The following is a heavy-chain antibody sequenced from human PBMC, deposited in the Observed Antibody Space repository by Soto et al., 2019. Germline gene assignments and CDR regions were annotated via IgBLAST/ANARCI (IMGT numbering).Heavy chain of an antibody. Sequence: ASLKVSCKASGYTFTSYGISWVRQAPGQGLEWMGWISAYNGNTNYAQKLQGRVTMTTDTSTSTAYMELRSLRSDDTAVYYCAREVLSYYYDSSGYYSPAFDYWGQGTLVTVSS. V-gene: IGHV1-18*01. CDR3: AREVLSYYYDSSGYYSPAFDY. D-gene: IGHD3-22*01. J-gene: IGHJ4*02. CDR1: GYTFTSYG. CDR2: ISAYNGNT.